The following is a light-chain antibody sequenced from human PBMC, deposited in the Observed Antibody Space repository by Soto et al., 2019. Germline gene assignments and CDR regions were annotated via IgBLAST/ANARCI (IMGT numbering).Light chain of an antibody. Sequence: DIQRTQSPSTLSASVGDRVTITCRASQSISSWLAWYQQKPGKAPKLLIYDAHSLESGVPSRFSGSGSGTEFTLTISRLQADDFATYYCQQYNSYSRTFGQGTKVDIK. CDR3: QQYNSYSRT. V-gene: IGKV1-5*01. CDR2: DAH. J-gene: IGKJ1*01. CDR1: QSISSW.